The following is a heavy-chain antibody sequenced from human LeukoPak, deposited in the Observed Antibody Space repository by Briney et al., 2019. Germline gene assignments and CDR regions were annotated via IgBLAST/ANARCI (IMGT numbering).Heavy chain of an antibody. CDR2: ISSSGSTI. J-gene: IGHJ5*02. D-gene: IGHD3-10*01. CDR3: ARDRSQFGES. CDR1: GFTFSDYT. Sequence: GGSPRLSCAASGFTFSDYTMSWIRQAPGEGLEWVTYISSSGSTIYYADSVKGQFTTTSNNAKNSLYLQMNSLRAEDAAVYYCARDRSQFGESWGQGTLVTVSS. V-gene: IGHV3-11*01.